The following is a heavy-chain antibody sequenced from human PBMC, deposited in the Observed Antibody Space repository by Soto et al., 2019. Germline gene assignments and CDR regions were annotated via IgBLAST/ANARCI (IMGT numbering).Heavy chain of an antibody. D-gene: IGHD3-10*01. V-gene: IGHV4-30-4*01. CDR3: ARYYGSANWFDP. CDR2: IYYSGST. J-gene: IGHJ5*02. Sequence: PSETLSLTCTVSGGSISSGDYYWSWIRQPPGKGLEWIGYIYYSGSTYYNPSLKSRVTISVDTSKNQFSLKLNSVTAADTAVYYCARYYGSANWFDPWGQGIQVTVSS. CDR1: GGSISSGDYY.